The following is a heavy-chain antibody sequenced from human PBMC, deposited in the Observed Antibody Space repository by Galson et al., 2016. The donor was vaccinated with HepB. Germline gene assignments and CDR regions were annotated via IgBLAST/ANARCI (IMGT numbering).Heavy chain of an antibody. V-gene: IGHV1-2*02. CDR2: NNPWINPNSATT. CDR3: ARGKVGTFPELDY. D-gene: IGHD1-1*01. J-gene: IGHJ4*02. CDR1: GYTFTGHF. Sequence: SVKVSCKASGYTFTGHFIHWVRQAPGQGLEWMGWNNPWINPNSATTNYAQKFQDRVTLTTDTSITTAYMDLSRLRSDDTALYYCARGKVGTFPELDYWGQGTLVTVSS.